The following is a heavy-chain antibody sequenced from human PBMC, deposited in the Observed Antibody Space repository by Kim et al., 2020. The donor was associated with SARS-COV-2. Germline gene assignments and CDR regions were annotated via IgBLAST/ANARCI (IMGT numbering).Heavy chain of an antibody. Sequence: SGPTLVNPTQTLTLTCTFSDFSVYTGGVGVAWIRQPPGKALEWLALISWDDSKYYSPSLKSRLTITKDTSKNRVVLIMTNMDPVDTATYYCAHTEPLKAIDYWGQGTLVTVSS. CDR2: ISWDDSK. CDR1: DFSVYTGGVG. J-gene: IGHJ4*02. V-gene: IGHV2-5*02. CDR3: AHTEPLKAIDY.